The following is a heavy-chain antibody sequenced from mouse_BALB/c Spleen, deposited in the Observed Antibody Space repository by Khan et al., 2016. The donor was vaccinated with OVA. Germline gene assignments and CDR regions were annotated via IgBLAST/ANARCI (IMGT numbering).Heavy chain of an antibody. CDR3: TREGPSYGSDGAGFAY. CDR1: GYTFTSYS. V-gene: IGHV1-4*01. D-gene: IGHD2-10*01. CDR2: INPSNDNP. J-gene: IGHJ3*01. Sequence: QVQLQQSGAELARPGASVKMSCKASGYTFTSYSMHWVKQRPGQGLEWIGYINPSNDNPNYNKKFKDKSTLTADKTTSTAYMQMSSLKSEDPAVYDCTREGPSYGSDGAGFAYWGQGTLVTVSA.